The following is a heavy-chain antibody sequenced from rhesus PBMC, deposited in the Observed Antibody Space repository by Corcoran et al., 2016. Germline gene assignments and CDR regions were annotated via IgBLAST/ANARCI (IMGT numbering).Heavy chain of an antibody. CDR3: ARAPCSSTYCSSYYFDY. CDR1: GGSISGYYF. CDR2: INGNSVST. V-gene: IGHV4-143*01. D-gene: IGHD2-15*01. J-gene: IGHJ4*01. Sequence: QVQLQESGPGLVKPSETLSLTCTVSGGSISGYYFWSWVRQPPGEGLEWIGGINGNSVSTYDNPSRKSRVTISKDPSTNQFSLKLSSVTAADTAVYYCARAPCSSTYCSSYYFDYWGQGVLVTVSS.